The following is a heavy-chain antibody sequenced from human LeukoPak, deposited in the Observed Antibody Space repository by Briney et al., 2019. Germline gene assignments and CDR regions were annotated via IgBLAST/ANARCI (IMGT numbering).Heavy chain of an antibody. CDR3: ARGELLRLYYYYMDV. CDR2: ISSSSSYI. D-gene: IGHD1-26*01. J-gene: IGHJ6*03. Sequence: PGGSLRLSCAASGFTFSSYSMNWFRQAPGKGLEWVSSISSSSSYIYYADSVKGRFTISRDNAKNSLYLQMNSLRAEDTAVYYCARGELLRLYYYYMDVWGKGTTVTVSS. CDR1: GFTFSSYS. V-gene: IGHV3-21*01.